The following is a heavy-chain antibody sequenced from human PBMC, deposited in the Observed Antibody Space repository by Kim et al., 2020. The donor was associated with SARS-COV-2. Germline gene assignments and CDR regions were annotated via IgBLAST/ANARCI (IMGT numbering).Heavy chain of an antibody. V-gene: IGHV1-69*13. CDR2: IIPVFDTP. CDR3: AGDPDYYESGRHGGFDY. CDR1: GGPFSSYP. D-gene: IGHD3-10*01. Sequence: SVKVSCKTSGGPFSSYPINWVRQAPGQGLEWMGGIIPVFDTPVYAQKFQGRVTITADESTSTAYMELHSLRSEDTAIYYCAGDPDYYESGRHGGFDYWGQGTLVTVSS. J-gene: IGHJ4*02.